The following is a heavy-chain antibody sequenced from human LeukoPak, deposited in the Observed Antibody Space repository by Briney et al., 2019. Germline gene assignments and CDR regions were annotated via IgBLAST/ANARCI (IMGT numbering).Heavy chain of an antibody. Sequence: ASVKVSCKASGYTFSSYDIHWVRQAPGQGLEWIGWMNSNSGNTGSAQGFRDRVTMTKNTSISTAYIELSSLRSDDTGMYYCARGLHSGGYYFMGLWGQGTLVTVSS. CDR2: MNSNSGNT. J-gene: IGHJ1*01. CDR3: ARGLHSGGYYFMGL. V-gene: IGHV1-8*01. D-gene: IGHD1-26*01. CDR1: GYTFSSYD.